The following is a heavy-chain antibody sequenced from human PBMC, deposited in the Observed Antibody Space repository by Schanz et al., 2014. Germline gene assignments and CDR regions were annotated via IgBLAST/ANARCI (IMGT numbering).Heavy chain of an antibody. CDR1: GYTFTSYG. Sequence: QVQLMQSGAEVKKPGASVKVSCETSGYTFTSYGLSWVRQAPGQGLEWMRWVSGYNGKTNYAQEFRGRVTMTTDSSTNTAYMELRSLRSDDTAVYFCARDLLNFYDDTAAYYFGDFWGQGTLVTVSS. V-gene: IGHV1-18*04. CDR3: ARDLLNFYDDTAAYYFGDF. D-gene: IGHD3-22*01. J-gene: IGHJ4*02. CDR2: VSGYNGKT.